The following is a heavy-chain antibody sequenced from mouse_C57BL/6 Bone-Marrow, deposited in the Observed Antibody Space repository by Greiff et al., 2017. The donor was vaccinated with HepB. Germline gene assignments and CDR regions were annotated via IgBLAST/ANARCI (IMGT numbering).Heavy chain of an antibody. CDR2: IHPEDGET. J-gene: IGHJ4*01. V-gene: IGHV14-2*01. D-gene: IGHD2-3*01. Sequence: EVKLVESGAELVKPGASVKLSCTASGFNIKDYYMHWVKQRTEQGLEWIGRIHPEDGETKYAPKFQGKATITADTSSNTAYLQLSSLTSEDTAVYYCAREYDGYYDYAMDYWGQGTSVTVSS. CDR1: GFNIKDYY. CDR3: AREYDGYYDYAMDY.